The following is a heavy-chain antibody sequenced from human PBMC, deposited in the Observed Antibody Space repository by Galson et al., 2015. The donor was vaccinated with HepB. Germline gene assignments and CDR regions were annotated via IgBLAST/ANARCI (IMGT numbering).Heavy chain of an antibody. V-gene: IGHV1-18*01. CDR3: ARSVGYYYDSSGYSFDYYYYYMDV. J-gene: IGHJ6*03. CDR2: ISAYNGNT. D-gene: IGHD3-22*01. Sequence: SVKVSCKASGYTFTSYGISWVRQAPGQGPEWMGWISAYNGNTNYAQKLQGRVTMTTDTSTSTAYMELRSLRSDDTAVYYCARSVGYYYDSSGYSFDYYYYYMDVWGKGTTVTVSS. CDR1: GYTFTSYG.